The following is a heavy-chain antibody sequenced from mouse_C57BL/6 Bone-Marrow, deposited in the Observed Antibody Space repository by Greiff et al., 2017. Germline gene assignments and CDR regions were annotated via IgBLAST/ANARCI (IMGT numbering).Heavy chain of an antibody. V-gene: IGHV14-1*01. CDR2: IDPEDGAT. J-gene: IGHJ1*03. CDR3: ITARYSNYVLYWYFDV. CDR1: GFNIKDYY. Sequence: EVKLMESGAELVRPGASVKLSCTASGFNIKDYYMHWVKQRPEQGLEWIGRIDPEDGATEYAPKFKGKATMTADTSSNTAYLQISSLTSEDAAFSFYITARYSNYVLYWYFDVWGTGTTVTVSS. D-gene: IGHD2-5*01.